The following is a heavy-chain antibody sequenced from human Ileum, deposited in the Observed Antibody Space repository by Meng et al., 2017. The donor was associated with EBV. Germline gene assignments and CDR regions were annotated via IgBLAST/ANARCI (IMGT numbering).Heavy chain of an antibody. D-gene: IGHD6-13*01. CDR3: VRGNGYSSSFYFDY. CDR2: IIPIFGTA. Sequence: VQLVQSGAEEKQPGSSVKFSCKASGGTFSSYAISWVRQARGQGLELMGGIIPIFGTANSAQKFQGRVTITADESTSTAYMELSSLRSEDTAVYYCVRGNGYSSSFYFDYWGQGTLVTVSS. V-gene: IGHV1-69*01. J-gene: IGHJ4*02. CDR1: GGTFSSYA.